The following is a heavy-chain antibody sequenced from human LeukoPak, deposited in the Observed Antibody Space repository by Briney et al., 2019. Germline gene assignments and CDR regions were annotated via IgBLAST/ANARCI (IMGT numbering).Heavy chain of an antibody. V-gene: IGHV1-8*01. CDR1: GYTFTSYD. CDR2: MNPNSGNT. J-gene: IGHJ4*02. Sequence: ASVKVSCKASGYTFTSYDINWVRQATGQGLEWMGWMNPNSGNTGYAQKFQGRVTMTRNTSISTAYMELSSLRSEDTAVYYCERAYYYGSVVDYWGQGTLVTVSS. CDR3: ERAYYYGSVVDY. D-gene: IGHD3-10*01.